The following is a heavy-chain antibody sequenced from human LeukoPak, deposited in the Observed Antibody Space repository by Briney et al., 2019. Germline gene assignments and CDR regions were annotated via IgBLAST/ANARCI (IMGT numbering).Heavy chain of an antibody. Sequence: GGSLRLSCAASGFTFSNFGMHWVRQAPGKGLEWVAFTQFDGSSKYFADSVKGRFTVSRDNSKNTLYLQMNSLRGEDTAVYYCAKGLVFRENRYFDYWGQGTLVTVSS. CDR2: TQFDGSSK. CDR3: AKGLVFRENRYFDY. D-gene: IGHD2-8*01. V-gene: IGHV3-30*02. CDR1: GFTFSNFG. J-gene: IGHJ4*02.